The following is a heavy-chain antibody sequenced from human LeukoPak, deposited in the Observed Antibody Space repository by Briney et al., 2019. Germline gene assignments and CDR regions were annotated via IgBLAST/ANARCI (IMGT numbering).Heavy chain of an antibody. CDR1: GGSISSDY. V-gene: IGHV4-59*01. J-gene: IGHJ4*02. CDR3: ARLRYCSGGSCSPVDY. CDR2: IYYSGST. D-gene: IGHD2-15*01. Sequence: PSETLSLTCTVSGGSISSDYWSWIRQPPGKGLEWIGYIYYSGSTNYNPSLKSRVTISVDTSKNQFSLKLSSVTAADTAVYYCARLRYCSGGSCSPVDYWGQGTLVTVSS.